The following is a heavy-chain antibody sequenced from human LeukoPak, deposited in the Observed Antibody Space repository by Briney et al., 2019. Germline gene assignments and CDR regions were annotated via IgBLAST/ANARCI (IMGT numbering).Heavy chain of an antibody. CDR1: GGSFSGYC. D-gene: IGHD2-2*02. Sequence: SETLSLTCAVYGGSFSGYCWSWLRQPPGKGLEWVGEINHSGSTNYNPSLKSRVTISVDTSKNQFSLKLSSVTAADTAVYYCARGDGYCSSTSCYKGAQFDYWGQGTLVTVSS. CDR3: ARGDGYCSSTSCYKGAQFDY. CDR2: INHSGST. V-gene: IGHV4-34*01. J-gene: IGHJ4*02.